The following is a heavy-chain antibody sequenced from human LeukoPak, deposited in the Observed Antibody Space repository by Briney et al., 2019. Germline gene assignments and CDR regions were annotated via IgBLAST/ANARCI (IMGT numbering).Heavy chain of an antibody. CDR3: ARYSYNWFDP. CDR1: GYTFTVYF. V-gene: IGHV1-2*02. J-gene: IGHJ5*02. Sequence: ASVKVSCKASGYTFTVYFMHWVRQAPGQGLEWMGWINPNSGGTNYAQKFQGRVTMTRDTSISTAYMELSSVTAADTAVYYCARYSYNWFDPWGQGTLVTVSS. CDR2: INPNSGGT. D-gene: IGHD2-21*01.